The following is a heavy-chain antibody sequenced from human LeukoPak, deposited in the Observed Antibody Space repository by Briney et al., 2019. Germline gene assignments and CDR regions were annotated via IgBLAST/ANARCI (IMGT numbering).Heavy chain of an antibody. J-gene: IGHJ4*02. D-gene: IGHD3-9*01. CDR3: VADILTAYYQINR. CDR1: GFTFSNAW. Sequence: GGSLRLSCAASGFTFSNAWMSWVRQAPGKGLEWVGRIKSKTDGGTTDYAAPVKGRFTISRDDSKNTLYLQMNSLKTEDTAVYYCVADILTAYYQINRWGQGTLVTVSS. V-gene: IGHV3-15*01. CDR2: IKSKTDGGTT.